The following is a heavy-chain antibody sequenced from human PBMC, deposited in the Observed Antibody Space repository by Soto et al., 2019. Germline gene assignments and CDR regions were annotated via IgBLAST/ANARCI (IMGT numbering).Heavy chain of an antibody. Sequence: ASVKVSCKASGCTFTSYAMHWVRQAPGQRLEWMGWINAGNGNTKYSQKFQGRVTITRDTSASTAYMELSSLRSEDTAVYYCARAPSGSFYKPPFDYWGQGTLVTVSS. CDR1: GCTFTSYA. D-gene: IGHD1-26*01. CDR2: INAGNGNT. V-gene: IGHV1-3*01. J-gene: IGHJ4*02. CDR3: ARAPSGSFYKPPFDY.